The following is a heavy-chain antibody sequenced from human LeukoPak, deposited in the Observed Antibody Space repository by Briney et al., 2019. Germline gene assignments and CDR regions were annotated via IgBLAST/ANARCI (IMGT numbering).Heavy chain of an antibody. J-gene: IGHJ4*02. D-gene: IGHD4-23*01. CDR1: GFTFDDYA. Sequence: GRSLRLSCAASGFTFDDYAIHWVRHAPGKGLEWVSGISWNSDSIGYADSVKGRFTISRDNAKKSLYLQMNSLRAEDTALYYCAKDNYGGNSLRYFDYWGQGTLVTVSS. V-gene: IGHV3-9*01. CDR2: ISWNSDSI. CDR3: AKDNYGGNSLRYFDY.